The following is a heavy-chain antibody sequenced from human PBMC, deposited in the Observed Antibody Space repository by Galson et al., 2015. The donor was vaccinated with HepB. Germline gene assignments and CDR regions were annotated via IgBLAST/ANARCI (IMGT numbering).Heavy chain of an antibody. V-gene: IGHV7-4-1*02. CDR2: INTNTGNP. J-gene: IGHJ5*02. D-gene: IGHD6-6*01. CDR1: GYTFSSHA. Sequence: SVKVSCKASGYTFSSHAMNWVRQTPGQGFEWMGWINTNTGNPTYAQGFTGRFVFSLDTSVSTAYLQINSLKAEDTAVYYCASGTRVLNWFDPRGQGTPVTVSS. CDR3: ASGTRVLNWFDP.